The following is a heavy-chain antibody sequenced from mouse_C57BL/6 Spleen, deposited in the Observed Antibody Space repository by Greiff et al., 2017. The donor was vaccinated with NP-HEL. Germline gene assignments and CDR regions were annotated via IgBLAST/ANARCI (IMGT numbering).Heavy chain of an antibody. D-gene: IGHD1-1*01. CDR1: GYTFTSYW. Sequence: QVQLQQPGAELVRPGTSVKLSCKASGYTFTSYWMHWVKQRPGQGLEWIGVIDPSDSYTNYNQKFKGKATLTVDTSSSTAYMQLSSLTSEDSAVYYCARSAHGISYSYARDYWGQGTSVTVSS. CDR3: ARSAHGISYSYARDY. J-gene: IGHJ4*01. V-gene: IGHV1-59*01. CDR2: IDPSDSYT.